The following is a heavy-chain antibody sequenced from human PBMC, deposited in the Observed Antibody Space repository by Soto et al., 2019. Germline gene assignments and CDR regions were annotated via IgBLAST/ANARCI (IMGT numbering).Heavy chain of an antibody. CDR2: IYYAGST. CDR1: GGSISSGGYS. CDR3: ARHNYGSGSTYFDY. D-gene: IGHD3-10*01. J-gene: IGHJ4*02. Sequence: SETLSLTCAVSGGSISSGGYSWSWIRQPPGRGLEWIGFIYYAGSTKYNPSLNSRVTISVDTSKNQFSLKLNSMTAADTAVYYCARHNYGSGSTYFDYWGQGTLVTVSS. V-gene: IGHV4-61*08.